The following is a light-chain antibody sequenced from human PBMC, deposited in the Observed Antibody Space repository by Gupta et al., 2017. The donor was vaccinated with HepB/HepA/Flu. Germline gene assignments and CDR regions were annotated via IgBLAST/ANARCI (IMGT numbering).Light chain of an antibody. CDR3: CSYAGNTYV. J-gene: IGLJ1*01. CDR2: DVN. Sequence: QSALTQPRSVSGSPGQSVTISCTGTNNDVGGYNYVSWYQQHPGNAPRVMIYDVNKRPSGVLDRFSGSKAGNTAARTISGLQAEDEAEYYCCSYAGNTYVFGTGTKVTVL. CDR1: NNDVGGYNY. V-gene: IGLV2-11*01.